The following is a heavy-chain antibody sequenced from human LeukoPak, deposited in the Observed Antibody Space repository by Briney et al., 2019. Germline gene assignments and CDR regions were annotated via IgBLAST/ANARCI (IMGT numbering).Heavy chain of an antibody. CDR1: GYTFTGYY. CDR2: INPNSGGT. V-gene: IGHV1-2*06. CDR3: ARIFTLGYCSSTSCWKNSDY. J-gene: IGHJ4*02. D-gene: IGHD2-2*01. Sequence: GASVKVSCKASGYTFTGYYMHWVRQAPGQGLEWMGRINPNSGGTNYAQKFQVRVTMTRDTSISTAYMELSRLRSDDTAVYYCARIFTLGYCSSTSCWKNSDYWGQGTLVTVSS.